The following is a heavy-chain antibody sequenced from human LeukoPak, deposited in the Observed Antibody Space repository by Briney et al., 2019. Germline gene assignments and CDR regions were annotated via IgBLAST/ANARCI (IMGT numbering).Heavy chain of an antibody. CDR3: ARGSVGYYYDSSGYYLPDY. J-gene: IGHJ4*02. CDR2: ISGPSNTI. V-gene: IGHV3-48*04. Sequence: GGSLRLSCAASGFTFSSYSMNWVRQAPGKGLDWLSYISGPSNTIYYADSVKGRFTISRDNARNSLYLQMNSLRAEDTAVYYCARGSVGYYYDSSGYYLPDYWGQGTLVTVSS. D-gene: IGHD3-22*01. CDR1: GFTFSSYS.